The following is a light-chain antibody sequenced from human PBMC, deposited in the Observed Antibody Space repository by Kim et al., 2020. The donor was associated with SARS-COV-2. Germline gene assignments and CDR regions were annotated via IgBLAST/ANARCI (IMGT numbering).Light chain of an antibody. CDR2: RDN. CDR3: SAWDSSLSVWV. CDR1: SKTVSEQG. J-gene: IGLJ3*02. V-gene: IGLV10-54*01. Sequence: QTATPTCPGNSKTVSEQGAAWLQQHQGHPPKLLSYRDNNRPSGISERLSASRSGNTASLTISGLQPEDEADYYCSAWDSSLSVWVFGGGTQLTVL.